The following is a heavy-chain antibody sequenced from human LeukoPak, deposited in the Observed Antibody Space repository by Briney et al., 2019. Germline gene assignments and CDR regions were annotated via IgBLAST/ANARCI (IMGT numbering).Heavy chain of an antibody. Sequence: SEKVYCKASGGTFSSCAISWVRQAPGQGLEWMRGIIPIFGTANYAQKFQGRVTITTDESTSTAYMELSSLRSEDTAVYYCARGGVGSSSSGPLDYWGQGTLVTVSS. J-gene: IGHJ4*02. CDR2: IIPIFGTA. CDR1: GGTFSSCA. CDR3: ARGGVGSSSSGPLDY. V-gene: IGHV1-69*05. D-gene: IGHD6-6*01.